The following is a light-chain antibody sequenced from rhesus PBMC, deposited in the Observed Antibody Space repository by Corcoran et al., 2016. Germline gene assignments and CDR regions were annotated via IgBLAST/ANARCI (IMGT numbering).Light chain of an antibody. Sequence: DIQMTQSPSSLSASVGDTVTITCRASQSISSWLSWYQQKPGKAPKLLINKASTLQSGVPSMFSCSGSGTDFTLTLSSMQSENFATYSCPQYSSGPTFGPGTKVEIK. V-gene: IGKV1-22*01. J-gene: IGKJ1*01. CDR3: PQYSSGPT. CDR2: KAS. CDR1: QSISSW.